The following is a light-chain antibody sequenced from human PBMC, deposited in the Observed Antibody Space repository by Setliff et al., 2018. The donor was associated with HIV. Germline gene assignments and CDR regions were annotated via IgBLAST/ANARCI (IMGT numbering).Light chain of an antibody. CDR1: RSDVGSYTL. J-gene: IGLJ1*01. CDR2: EVN. CDR3: CSYAGSDYV. V-gene: IGLV2-23*02. Sequence: QSVLTQPASVSGSPGQSITTACTGTRSDVGSYTLVSWYQHFPGKVPKVIIYEVNKRPSGVSNRFSGSKSGNTASLTISGLQAEDEADYYCCSYAGSDYVFGTGTKVTVL.